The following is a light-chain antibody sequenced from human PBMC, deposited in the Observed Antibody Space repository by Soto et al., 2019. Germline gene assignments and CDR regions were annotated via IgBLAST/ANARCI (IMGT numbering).Light chain of an antibody. CDR2: EVS. CDR1: SSDVGGYNY. CDR3: SSYTSSSTLGV. J-gene: IGLJ3*02. V-gene: IGLV2-14*01. Sequence: QSALTQPASVSGSPGQSITISCTGTSSDVGGYNYVSWYQQHPGKAPKLMIYEVSNRPSGFSNRFSGSKSGNTASLTISGLQAEDEADYYCSSYTSSSTLGVFGGATKLTVL.